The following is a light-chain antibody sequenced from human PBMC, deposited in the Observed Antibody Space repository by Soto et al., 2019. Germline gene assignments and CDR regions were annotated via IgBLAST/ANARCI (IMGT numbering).Light chain of an antibody. Sequence: DNQMTQSPSSLSAAVGDRVTITCQASQDISNYLNWYQQKPGKAPKLLIYDASNLETGVPSRFSGSGSGTDFTFSISSLQPEDIATYYCQQYDNLPHSFGQGTKVEIK. CDR1: QDISNY. CDR2: DAS. V-gene: IGKV1-33*01. CDR3: QQYDNLPHS. J-gene: IGKJ1*01.